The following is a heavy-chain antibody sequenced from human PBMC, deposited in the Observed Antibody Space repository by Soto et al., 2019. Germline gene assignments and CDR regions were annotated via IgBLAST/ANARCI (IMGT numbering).Heavy chain of an antibody. CDR3: ASSIRPSTSEDY. CDR2: IYYSGST. Sequence: PSGTLSLTCTVSGGSISSGGYYWSWIRQHPGKGLEWIGYIYYSGSTYYNPSLKSRVTISVDTSKNQFSLKLSSVTAADTAVYYCASSIRPSTSEDYWRQGTLVTVSS. CDR1: GGSISSGGYY. D-gene: IGHD3-3*02. J-gene: IGHJ4*02. V-gene: IGHV4-31*03.